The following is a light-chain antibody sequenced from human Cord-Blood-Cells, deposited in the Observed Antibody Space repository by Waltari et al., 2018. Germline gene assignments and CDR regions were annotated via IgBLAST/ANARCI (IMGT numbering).Light chain of an antibody. V-gene: IGLV2-11*01. CDR1: SSHVCGSNY. CDR3: CSYAGSYTYV. Sequence: QSALARPRSVSGSPGPSVTLSCTGTSSHVCGSNYVSWYQQHPGKAPKLMIYDVSKRPSGVPDRFSGSKSGNTASLTISGLQAEDEADYYCCSYAGSYTYVFGTGTKVTVL. J-gene: IGLJ1*01. CDR2: DVS.